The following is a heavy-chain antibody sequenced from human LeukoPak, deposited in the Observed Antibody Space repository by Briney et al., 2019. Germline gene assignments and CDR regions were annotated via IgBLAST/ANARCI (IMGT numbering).Heavy chain of an antibody. D-gene: IGHD6-13*01. Sequence: ASVKVSCKASGYTFTSYDINWVRQATGQGLEWMGWMNPNSGNTGYAQKFQGRDTMTRNTSISTAYMELSSLRSEDTAVYYCARGPYSSSWSYYYYYMDVWGKGTTVTVSS. CDR1: GYTFTSYD. J-gene: IGHJ6*03. CDR3: ARGPYSSSWSYYYYYMDV. V-gene: IGHV1-8*01. CDR2: MNPNSGNT.